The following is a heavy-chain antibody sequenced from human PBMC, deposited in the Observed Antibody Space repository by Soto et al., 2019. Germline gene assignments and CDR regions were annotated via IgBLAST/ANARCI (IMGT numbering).Heavy chain of an antibody. V-gene: IGHV1-2*02. CDR1: GYTLTGYY. D-gene: IGHD3-10*01. CDR3: ARDPLTMVRGVPYYYYGMDV. CDR2: INPNSGGT. J-gene: IGHJ6*02. Sequence: ASVKVSCKASGYTLTGYYMHWVRQAPGQGLEWMGWINPNSGGTNYAQKFQGRVTMTRDTSISTAYMELSRLRSDDTAVYYCARDPLTMVRGVPYYYYGMDVWGQGTTVTVS.